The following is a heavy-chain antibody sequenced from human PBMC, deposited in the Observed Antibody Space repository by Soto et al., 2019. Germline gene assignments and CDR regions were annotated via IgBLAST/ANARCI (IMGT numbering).Heavy chain of an antibody. V-gene: IGHV1-18*01. Sequence: ASVKVSCKACGYSFTRYGIGWARQAPGQGLEWMGWINAYNGNTNYAQNLQGRLTLTTDTSTTTAYMELRSLRSNDTAIYYCAMVDVYVTPSPQDVWGQGPTVTVSS. CDR2: INAYNGNT. J-gene: IGHJ6*02. D-gene: IGHD3-16*01. CDR1: GYSFTRYG. CDR3: AMVDVYVTPSPQDV.